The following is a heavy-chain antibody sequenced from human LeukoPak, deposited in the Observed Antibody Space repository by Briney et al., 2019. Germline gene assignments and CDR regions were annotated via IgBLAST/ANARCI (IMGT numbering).Heavy chain of an antibody. CDR2: ISWNSGSI. J-gene: IGHJ4*02. Sequence: GGSLRLSCAASGFTFDDYAMHWVRQAPGKGLEWVSGISWNSGSIGYADSVKGRFTISRDNAKNSLYLQMNSLRAEDTDLYYCAKRDRGLDYWGQRTPVSVSS. D-gene: IGHD3-10*01. V-gene: IGHV3-9*01. CDR3: AKRDRGLDY. CDR1: GFTFDDYA.